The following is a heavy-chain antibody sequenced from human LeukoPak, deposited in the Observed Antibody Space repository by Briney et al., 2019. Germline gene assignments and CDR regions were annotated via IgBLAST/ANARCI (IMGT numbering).Heavy chain of an antibody. Sequence: ASVKVSRKSSGNTFSAYYIHGVRQAPGQGLEWMGWINPTTGGTHYAQRFQGRVTLTSDTSISTAYMELTRLISDDTSLYYCTTQRFDGHYTACDFWGQGTLVTVSS. J-gene: IGHJ4*02. CDR3: TTQRFDGHYTACDF. V-gene: IGHV1-2*02. D-gene: IGHD3-22*01. CDR2: INPTTGGT. CDR1: GNTFSAYY.